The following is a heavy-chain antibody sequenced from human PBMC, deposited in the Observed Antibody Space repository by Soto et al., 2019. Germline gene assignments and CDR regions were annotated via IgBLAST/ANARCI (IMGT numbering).Heavy chain of an antibody. J-gene: IGHJ4*02. CDR3: AKENTPPYFDY. V-gene: IGHV5-51*01. CDR2: VYPGDSDT. CDR1: GYNFISHW. D-gene: IGHD2-15*01. Sequence: GESLKISCKGSGYNFISHWIGWVRQMPGKGLEWMGIVYPGDSDTRFSPSFQGRFTVYRDSSKNTVYLQMNSLRVEDTAVYYCAKENTPPYFDYWGQGALVTVSS.